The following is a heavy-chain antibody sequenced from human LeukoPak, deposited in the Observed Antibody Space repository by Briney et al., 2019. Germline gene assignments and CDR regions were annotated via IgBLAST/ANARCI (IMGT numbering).Heavy chain of an antibody. Sequence: SETLSLTCTVSGGSVSSGSYYWSWIRQPPGKGLEWIGYIYYSGSTNYNPSLKSRVTISVDTSKNQFSLKLSSVTAADTAVYYCASSYTAFDYWGQGTLVTVSS. CDR2: IYYSGST. D-gene: IGHD5-18*01. V-gene: IGHV4-61*01. J-gene: IGHJ4*02. CDR3: ASSYTAFDY. CDR1: GGSVSSGSYY.